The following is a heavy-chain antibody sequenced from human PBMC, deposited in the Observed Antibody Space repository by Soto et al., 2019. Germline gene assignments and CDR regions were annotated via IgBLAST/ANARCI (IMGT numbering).Heavy chain of an antibody. CDR1: GFNFRTTA. CDR3: AADPYYYDSREYYSFDR. CDR2: IVVGSGNT. D-gene: IGHD3-22*01. Sequence: SVKVSCKACGFNFRTTAVQWVRQALGQRLEWIGWIVVGSGNTNYAQNFQERVTITRDMSTSTAYLDVSRLRSEDTAVYYCAADPYYYDSREYYSFDRWGQGTRVTVSS. J-gene: IGHJ4*02. V-gene: IGHV1-58*01.